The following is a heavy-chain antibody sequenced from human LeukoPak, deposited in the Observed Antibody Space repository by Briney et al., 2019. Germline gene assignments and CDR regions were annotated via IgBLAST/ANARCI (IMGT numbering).Heavy chain of an antibody. D-gene: IGHD5-12*01. CDR1: GYSISSGYY. J-gene: IGHJ4*02. CDR2: IYHSGST. CDR3: AREGGSPGYFDY. V-gene: IGHV4-38-2*02. Sequence: SETLSLTCTVSGYSISSGYYWGWIRQPPGKGLEWIGSIYHSGSTYYNPSLKSRVTISVDTSKNQFSLKLSSVTAADTAVYYCAREGGSPGYFDYWGQGTLVTVSS.